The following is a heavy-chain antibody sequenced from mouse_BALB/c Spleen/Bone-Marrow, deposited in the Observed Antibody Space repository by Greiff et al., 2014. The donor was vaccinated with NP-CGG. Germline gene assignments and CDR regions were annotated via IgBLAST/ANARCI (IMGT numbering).Heavy chain of an antibody. V-gene: IGHV1-82*01. D-gene: IGHD2-4*01. Sequence: QVQLQQPGPELVKPGASVKISCKASGYAFSSSWMNWVKQRPGQGLEWIGRIYPGDGNTNYNGKFKGKATLTADKSSTTAYMQLSSLTSVDSAVYFWALYDYDGLSWFAYWGQGTLVTVSA. J-gene: IGHJ3*01. CDR1: GYAFSSSW. CDR2: IYPGDGNT. CDR3: ALYDYDGLSWFAY.